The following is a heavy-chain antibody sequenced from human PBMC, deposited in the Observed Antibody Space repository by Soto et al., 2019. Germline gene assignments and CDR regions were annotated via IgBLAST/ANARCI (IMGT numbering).Heavy chain of an antibody. V-gene: IGHV3-23*01. CDR1: GFTFSSYA. CDR2: ISGSGGST. Sequence: GGSLRLSCAAPGFTFSSYAMSWVRQAPGKGLEWVSAISGSGGSTYYADSVKGRFTISRDNSKNTLYLQMNSLRAEDTAVYYCAKDQTDVTLFDYWGQGTLVTVSS. D-gene: IGHD2-21*02. J-gene: IGHJ4*02. CDR3: AKDQTDVTLFDY.